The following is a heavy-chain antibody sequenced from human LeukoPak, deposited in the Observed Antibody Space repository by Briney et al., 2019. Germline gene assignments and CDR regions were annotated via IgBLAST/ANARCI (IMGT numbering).Heavy chain of an antibody. J-gene: IGHJ4*02. CDR3: ARDSAGNDY. Sequence: GGSLRLSCAASGITVSSNYMSWVRQAPGKGLEWVSVIYGGDTTHYAESVKGRFTISRDNSKNTLYFQMNSLRAEDTAMYYCARDSAGNDYWGQGTLVTVSS. V-gene: IGHV3-66*02. D-gene: IGHD6-13*01. CDR1: GITVSSNY. CDR2: IYGGDTT.